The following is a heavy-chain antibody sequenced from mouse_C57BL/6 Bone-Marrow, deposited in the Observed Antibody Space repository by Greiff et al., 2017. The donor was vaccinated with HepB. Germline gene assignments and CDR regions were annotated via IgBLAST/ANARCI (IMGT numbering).Heavy chain of an antibody. CDR2: IDPANGNT. V-gene: IGHV14-3*01. D-gene: IGHD1-1*01. CDR1: GFNIKNTY. J-gene: IGHJ1*03. CDR3: ARYYVSSFHDWYFDV. Sequence: VQLQQSVAELVRPGASVKLSCTASGFNIKNTYMHWVKQRPEQGLEWIGRIDPANGNTKYAPKFQGKATITADTSSTTAYLQLSSLTSEDTAIYYCARYYVSSFHDWYFDVWGTGTTVTVSS.